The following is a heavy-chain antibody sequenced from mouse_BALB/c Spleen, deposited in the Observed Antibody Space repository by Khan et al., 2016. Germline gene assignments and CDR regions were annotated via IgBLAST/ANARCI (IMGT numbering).Heavy chain of an antibody. CDR1: SYTFTSYW. Sequence: VQLQESGAELAKPGASVKMSCKASSYTFTSYWMHWVKQRPGQGLEWIGYINPSTGYTEYNQKFKDKATLTADKSSSTAYMQLSSLTSEDSAVYYCARKYGNYFDYWGQGTTLTVSS. D-gene: IGHD2-10*02. V-gene: IGHV1-7*01. J-gene: IGHJ2*01. CDR2: INPSTGYT. CDR3: ARKYGNYFDY.